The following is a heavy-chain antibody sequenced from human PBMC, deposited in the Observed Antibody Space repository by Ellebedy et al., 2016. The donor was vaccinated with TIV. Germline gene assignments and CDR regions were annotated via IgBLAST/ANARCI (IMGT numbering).Heavy chain of an antibody. V-gene: IGHV4-61*01. Sequence: SETLSLTXTVSGGSVSSGSYYWSWIRQPPGKGLEWIGFIYYSGSTNYNPSLKSRVTISVDTSKNQFSLKLSSVTAADTAVYYCARDRRQQLVPRGWFDPWGQGTLVTVSS. D-gene: IGHD6-13*01. CDR1: GGSVSSGSYY. CDR3: ARDRRQQLVPRGWFDP. CDR2: IYYSGST. J-gene: IGHJ5*02.